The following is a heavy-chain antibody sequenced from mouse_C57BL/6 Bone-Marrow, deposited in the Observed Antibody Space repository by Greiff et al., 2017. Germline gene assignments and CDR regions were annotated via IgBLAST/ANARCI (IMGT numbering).Heavy chain of an antibody. D-gene: IGHD1-1*01. J-gene: IGHJ2*01. CDR1: GFTFSSYA. Sequence: EVQRVESGGGLVKPGGSLKLSCAASGFTFSSYAMSWVRQTPEKRLEWVATISDGGSYTYYPDNVKGRFTISRDNAKNNLYLQMRHLKSEDTAMYYCARGPEFITTVVPYYFDYWGQGTTLTVSS. CDR2: ISDGGSYT. V-gene: IGHV5-4*01. CDR3: ARGPEFITTVVPYYFDY.